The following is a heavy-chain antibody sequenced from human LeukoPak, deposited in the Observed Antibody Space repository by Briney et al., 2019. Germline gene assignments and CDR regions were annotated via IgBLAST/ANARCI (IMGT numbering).Heavy chain of an antibody. CDR1: GFTFSDYY. CDR3: ARVRGSSSHNYYFDY. V-gene: IGHV3-11*01. D-gene: IGHD6-13*01. CDR2: ISSSGSTI. J-gene: IGHJ4*02. Sequence: GSLRLSCAASGFTFSDYYMSWIRQAPGKGLEWVSYISSSGSTIYYADSVKGRFTISRDNAKNSLYLQMNSLRAEDTAVYYCARVRGSSSHNYYFDYWGQGTLVTVSS.